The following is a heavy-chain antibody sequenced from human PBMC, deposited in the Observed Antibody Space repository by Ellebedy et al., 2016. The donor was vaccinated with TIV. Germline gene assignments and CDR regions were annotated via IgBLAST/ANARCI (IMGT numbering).Heavy chain of an antibody. CDR3: ATRPVAGIARGDY. D-gene: IGHD6-19*01. CDR2: VSKDGTNK. J-gene: IGHJ4*02. Sequence: GESLKISCAGSGFTFSSFGFHWVRQAPGKGLEWVALVSKDGTNKNYAGSVKGRFSISRDNSKNSVYLQMNSLRAEDTAVYYCATRPVAGIARGDYWGQGTLVTVSS. CDR1: GFTFSSFG. V-gene: IGHV3-30*13.